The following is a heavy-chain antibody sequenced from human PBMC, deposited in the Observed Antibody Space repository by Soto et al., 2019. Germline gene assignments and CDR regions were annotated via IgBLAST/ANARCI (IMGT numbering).Heavy chain of an antibody. Sequence: QVQLVQSGAEVKKPESSVKVSCKASGGTFSSYTISWVRQAPGQGLEWMGRIIPILGIANYAQKFQGRVTITADKLTSTAYMELSSLRSEDTAVYYCARARCSSTSCLKYYYYYMDVWGKGTTVTVSS. J-gene: IGHJ6*03. D-gene: IGHD2-2*01. CDR2: IIPILGIA. CDR1: GGTFSSYT. V-gene: IGHV1-69*02. CDR3: ARARCSSTSCLKYYYYYMDV.